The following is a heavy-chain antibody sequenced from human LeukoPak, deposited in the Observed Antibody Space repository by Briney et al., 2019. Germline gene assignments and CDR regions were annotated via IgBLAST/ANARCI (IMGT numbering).Heavy chain of an antibody. J-gene: IGHJ4*02. CDR1: GFTSSSYG. CDR2: ISYDGSNK. D-gene: IGHD1-20*01. CDR3: AKSRHPYNWNDGAFFDY. V-gene: IGHV3-30*18. Sequence: GGSLRLSCAASGFTSSSYGMHWVRQAPGKGLEWVAVISYDGSNKYYADSVKGRFTISRDNPKNTLYLQMNSLRPEGTTVYYCAKSRHPYNWNDGAFFDYWGQGTLVTVSS.